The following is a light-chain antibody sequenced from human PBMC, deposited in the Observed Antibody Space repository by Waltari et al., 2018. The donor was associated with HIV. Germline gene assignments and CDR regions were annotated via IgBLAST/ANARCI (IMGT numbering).Light chain of an antibody. CDR1: QRVSNS. J-gene: IGKJ1*01. Sequence: IVMTQSPATLSVSPGGRATLPPRASQRVSNSLVWYQQRPGQAPRLLIYGASTRATGIPGRFSGSGSGTEFTLTINSLQSEDFAVYYCQQYNSWPRTFGQGTKVEVK. V-gene: IGKV3-15*01. CDR2: GAS. CDR3: QQYNSWPRT.